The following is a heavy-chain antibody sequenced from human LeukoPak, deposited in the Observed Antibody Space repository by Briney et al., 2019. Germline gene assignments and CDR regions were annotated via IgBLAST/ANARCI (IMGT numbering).Heavy chain of an antibody. V-gene: IGHV4-31*03. CDR2: IYYSGST. Sequence: SETLSLTCTVSGGSISSGGYYWSWIRQHPGKGLEWIGFIYYSGSTYYNPSLKSRVTISVDRSKNQFSLKLSSVTAADTAVYYCARGEVITTTTPYYFDYWGQGTLVTVSS. J-gene: IGHJ4*02. D-gene: IGHD1-26*01. CDR3: ARGEVITTTTPYYFDY. CDR1: GGSISSGGYY.